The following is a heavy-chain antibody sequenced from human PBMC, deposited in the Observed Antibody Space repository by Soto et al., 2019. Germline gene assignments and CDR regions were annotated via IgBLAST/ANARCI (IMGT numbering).Heavy chain of an antibody. D-gene: IGHD1-26*01. CDR2: VLYTGSA. CDR1: GGSITNSKSY. V-gene: IGHV4-39*02. CDR3: ARPSGSHSAFEY. Sequence: QLQMQESGPGLVKPSETLSLTCNVSGGSITNSKSYWAWIRQPPGKGLEWVGSVLYTGSAYYTPSLQSRVTISLDTSKNHFSLRLTSVTAADTAVYFCARPSGSHSAFEYWGQGALVAVSS. J-gene: IGHJ4*02.